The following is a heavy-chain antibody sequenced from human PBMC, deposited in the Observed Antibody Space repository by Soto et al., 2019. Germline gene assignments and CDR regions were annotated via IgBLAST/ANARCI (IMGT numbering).Heavy chain of an antibody. V-gene: IGHV6-1*01. CDR3: ARDHHSSSWHGDAFDI. CDR1: GDSVSSNSAA. Sequence: SQTLSLTCAISGDSVSSNSAAWNWIRQSPSGGLEWLGRTHYRSKWYNDYAVSVKSRITINPDTSKNQFSLQLNSVTPEDTAVYYCARDHHSSSWHGDAFDIWGQGTMVTVSS. CDR2: THYRSKWYN. J-gene: IGHJ3*02. D-gene: IGHD6-13*01.